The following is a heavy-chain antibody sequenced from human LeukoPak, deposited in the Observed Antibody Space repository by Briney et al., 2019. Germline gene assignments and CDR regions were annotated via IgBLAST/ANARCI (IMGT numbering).Heavy chain of an antibody. Sequence: GGSLRLSCAASGFTFSSYSMGWVRQAPGEGLEWVSSITGSGGRIYYADSLKGRFTISRDNSKNTVYLQMNSLRAEDTAVYYCAKHRDYYFEYWGQGTLVTVSS. CDR1: GFTFSSYS. D-gene: IGHD5-24*01. CDR3: AKHRDYYFEY. CDR2: ITGSGGRI. J-gene: IGHJ4*02. V-gene: IGHV3-23*01.